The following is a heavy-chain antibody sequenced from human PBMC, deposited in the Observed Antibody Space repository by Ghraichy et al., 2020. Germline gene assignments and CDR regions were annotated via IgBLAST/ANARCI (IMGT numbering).Heavy chain of an antibody. J-gene: IGHJ3*01. Sequence: GGSLRLSCAASGFTFSSYWVTWVRQAPGKGLEWVANVKPDGGEKNYVGSVKGRFTISRDNAKKSLYLQMNSLRAEDTAVYYCAKCRGTTWNDALDVWGQGTMVTVS. CDR1: GFTFSSYW. D-gene: IGHD1-1*01. V-gene: IGHV3-7*01. CDR2: VKPDGGEK. CDR3: AKCRGTTWNDALDV.